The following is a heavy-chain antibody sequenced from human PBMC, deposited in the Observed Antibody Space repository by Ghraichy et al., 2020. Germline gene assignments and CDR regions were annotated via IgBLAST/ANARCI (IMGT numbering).Heavy chain of an antibody. CDR2: INHSGST. J-gene: IGHJ4*02. CDR3: ARGGGRFDY. D-gene: IGHD2-15*01. Sequence: SETLSLTCAVYGGSFNGYYWCWICLPPGKGMEWIGEINHSGSTNYNPSLKRRVTISVDTSKNQFSLKLSSVTAADTAVYYCARGGGRFDYWGQGTLVTVSS. V-gene: IGHV4-34*01. CDR1: GGSFNGYY.